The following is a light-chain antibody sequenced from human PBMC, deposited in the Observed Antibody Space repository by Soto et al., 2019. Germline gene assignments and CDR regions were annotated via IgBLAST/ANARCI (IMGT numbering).Light chain of an antibody. CDR3: QQYGSSPTT. CDR2: GAS. V-gene: IGKV3-20*01. CDR1: PSVSSSY. J-gene: IGKJ1*01. Sequence: EIVLTQSPGTLSLSPGERATLSCRASPSVSSSYLAWYQQKPGQAPRLLIYGASSRATGIPDRFSGSGSGKDFTLTISRLAPEDFAVYYCQQYGSSPTTFGQGTKVEIK.